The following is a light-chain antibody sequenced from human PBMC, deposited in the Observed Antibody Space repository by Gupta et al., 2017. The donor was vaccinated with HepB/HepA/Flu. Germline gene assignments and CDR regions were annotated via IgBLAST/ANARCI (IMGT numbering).Light chain of an antibody. V-gene: IGKV1-39*01. Sequence: DIQMTQSPSSLSESVGDRVTITCRASQSISSYLNWYQQKPGKAPKLLIYAASSLQRGVLSRFRGSGDGTEFNLTISSRQPEDCESYYCQQKHCNQPMCTFGPGTKVEIK. CDR2: AAS. CDR1: QSISSY. J-gene: IGKJ2*02. CDR3: QQKHCNQPMCT.